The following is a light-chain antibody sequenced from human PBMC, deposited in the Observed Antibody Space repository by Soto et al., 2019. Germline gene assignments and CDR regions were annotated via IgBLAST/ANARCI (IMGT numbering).Light chain of an antibody. CDR1: TGAVTSGHY. Sequence: QAVVTQEPSLTVSPGGTVTLTCGSSTGAVTSGHYPYWFQQKPGQAPRTLIYDAYKNHSWTPARFSGSLLGGKAALTLSGAQPDDEADYYCLVSYSGSYVFGTGTKVTVL. CDR3: LVSYSGSYV. J-gene: IGLJ1*01. V-gene: IGLV7-46*01. CDR2: DAY.